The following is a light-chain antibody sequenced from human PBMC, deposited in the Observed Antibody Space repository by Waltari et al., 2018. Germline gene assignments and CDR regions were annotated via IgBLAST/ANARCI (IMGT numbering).Light chain of an antibody. Sequence: EIVLTQSPGTLSLSPGERATLSCRASQSVSRTLAWYQQKPGQAPRLLIYDASTRATGIPDRFSGSGSWTDFSLIISRLEPEDFAVYFCQKYGSLPATFGQGTKVEMK. CDR3: QKYGSLPAT. CDR1: QSVSRT. CDR2: DAS. V-gene: IGKV3-20*01. J-gene: IGKJ1*01.